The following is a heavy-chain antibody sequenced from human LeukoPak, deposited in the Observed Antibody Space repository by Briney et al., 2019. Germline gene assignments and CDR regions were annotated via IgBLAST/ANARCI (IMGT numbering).Heavy chain of an antibody. CDR1: GGTFSSYA. J-gene: IGHJ3*02. CDR3: AREGMIVVARAFDI. Sequence: AASVKVSCKASGGTFSSYAISWVRQAPGQGLEWMGGIIPIFGTANYAQKFQGRVMITADESTSTAYMELSSLRSEDTAVYYCAREGMIVVARAFDIWGQGTMVTVSS. D-gene: IGHD3-22*01. CDR2: IIPIFGTA. V-gene: IGHV1-69*01.